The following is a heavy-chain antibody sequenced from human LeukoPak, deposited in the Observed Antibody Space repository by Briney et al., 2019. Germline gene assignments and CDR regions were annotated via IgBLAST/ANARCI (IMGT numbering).Heavy chain of an antibody. CDR1: RFTFSTYA. CDR3: AKARDYDFWSGYSNYFDY. D-gene: IGHD3-3*01. CDR2: ISGSGSST. Sequence: GGSLRLSCGGSRFTFSTYAMSWVRQAPGKGLEWVSGISGSGSSTYCADSVKGRFTISRDNSKNTLYLQMNSLRAEDTAVYYCAKARDYDFWSGYSNYFDYWGQGTLVTVSS. V-gene: IGHV3-23*01. J-gene: IGHJ4*02.